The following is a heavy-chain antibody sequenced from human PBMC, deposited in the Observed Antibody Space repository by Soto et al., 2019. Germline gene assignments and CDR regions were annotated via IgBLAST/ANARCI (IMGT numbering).Heavy chain of an antibody. CDR2: ISGSGGST. D-gene: IGHD6-19*01. CDR3: AKDSDGYGSGWYAY. Sequence: GGSLRLSCAASGFTFSSYAMSWVRQAPGKGLEWVSAISGSGGSTYYADSVKGRFTISRDNSKNTLYLQMNSLRAEDTAVYYCAKDSDGYGSGWYAYWGQGTLVTVSS. V-gene: IGHV3-23*01. CDR1: GFTFSSYA. J-gene: IGHJ4*02.